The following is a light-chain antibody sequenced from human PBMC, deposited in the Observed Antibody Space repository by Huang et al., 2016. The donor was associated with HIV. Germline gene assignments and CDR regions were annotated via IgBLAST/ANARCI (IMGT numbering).Light chain of an antibody. CDR2: DTS. J-gene: IGKJ4*01. CDR1: QSVSSS. Sequence: EIVLTQSPATLSLSPGDRATLSCRASQSVSSSLAWYQQKPGQAPRLLIYDTSNRAAGIPDRFSGSGSGTDFTLTISSLEPEDFAVYYCQHRSNWPPLTFGGGTKVEIK. CDR3: QHRSNWPPLT. V-gene: IGKV3-11*01.